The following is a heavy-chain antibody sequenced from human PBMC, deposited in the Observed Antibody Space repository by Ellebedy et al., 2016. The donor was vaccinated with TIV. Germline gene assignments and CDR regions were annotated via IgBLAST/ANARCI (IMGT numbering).Heavy chain of an antibody. J-gene: IGHJ4*02. Sequence: MPSETLSLTCTVSGGSISSSSYYWGWIRQPPGKGLDWIGSVYYSGSTYYNPSLKSRVTISVDTSKNQFSLNLSSVTAADTAVYYCARGLARDYWGQGTLVTVSS. CDR3: ARGLARDY. CDR2: VYYSGST. CDR1: GGSISSSSYY. V-gene: IGHV4-39*07.